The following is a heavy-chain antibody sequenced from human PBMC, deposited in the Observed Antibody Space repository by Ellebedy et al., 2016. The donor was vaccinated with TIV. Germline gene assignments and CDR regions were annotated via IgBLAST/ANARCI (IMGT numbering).Heavy chain of an antibody. D-gene: IGHD3-10*01. CDR3: ARGPLVGFGDYESYHGMDV. Sequence: SVKVSCXASGGTFSSYAVVWVRQAPGQGLEWMGGIIPLFGTANYTQKFQGRVTLTADDSTGTAYMELSSLRSDDTAVYFCARGPLVGFGDYESYHGMDVWGQGTTVTVSS. J-gene: IGHJ6*02. V-gene: IGHV1-69*13. CDR2: IIPLFGTA. CDR1: GGTFSSYA.